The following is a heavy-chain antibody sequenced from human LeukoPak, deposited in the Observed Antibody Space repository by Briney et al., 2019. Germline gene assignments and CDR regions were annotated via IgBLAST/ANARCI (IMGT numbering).Heavy chain of an antibody. Sequence: SGGSLRLSCGASGFTFSSHWMTWVRQAPGKGLEWVASVKEDVSEKNYVDSVKGRFTISRDNAENSLYLQMNSLRAEDTAVYYCARDGDCSSTSCYFRTYYMDVWGKGTTVTVSS. CDR2: VKEDVSEK. V-gene: IGHV3-7*01. D-gene: IGHD2-2*03. CDR1: GFTFSSHW. J-gene: IGHJ6*03. CDR3: ARDGDCSSTSCYFRTYYMDV.